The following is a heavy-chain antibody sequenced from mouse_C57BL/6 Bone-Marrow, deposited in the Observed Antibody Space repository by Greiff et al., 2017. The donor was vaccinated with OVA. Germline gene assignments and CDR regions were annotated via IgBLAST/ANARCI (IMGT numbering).Heavy chain of an antibody. V-gene: IGHV5-4*01. Sequence: EVQRVESGGGLVKPGGSLKLSCAASGFTFSSCAMSWVRQTPEKRLEWVATISDGGSYTYYPDNVKGRFTISRDNAKNNLYLQMSHLKSEDTAMYYCARDTYDYDVPYFDYWGQGTTRTVSS. CDR3: ARDTYDYDVPYFDY. CDR2: ISDGGSYT. D-gene: IGHD2-4*01. J-gene: IGHJ2*01. CDR1: GFTFSSCA.